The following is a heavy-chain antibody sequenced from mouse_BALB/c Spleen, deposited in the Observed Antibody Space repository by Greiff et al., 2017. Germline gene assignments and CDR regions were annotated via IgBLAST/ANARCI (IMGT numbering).Heavy chain of an antibody. J-gene: IGHJ3*01. V-gene: IGHV1-7*01. Sequence: QVQLQQSGADLAKPGASVKMSCKASGYTFTSYWMHWVKQRPGQGLEWIGYINPSTGYTEYNQKFKDKATLTADKSSSTAYMQLSSLTSEDSAVYYCLIYYDYDGVAYWGQGTLVTISA. CDR2: INPSTGYT. CDR1: GYTFTSYW. CDR3: LIYYDYDGVAY. D-gene: IGHD2-4*01.